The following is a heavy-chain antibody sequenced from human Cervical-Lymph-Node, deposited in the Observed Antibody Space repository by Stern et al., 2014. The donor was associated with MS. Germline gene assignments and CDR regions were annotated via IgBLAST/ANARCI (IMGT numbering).Heavy chain of an antibody. CDR1: GFSFSSFW. Sequence: EVQLVESGGGLVQSGGSLRLSCAASGFSFSSFWMSWVRQPPGRGLEWVANIKQDASEEYYVDSLKGRFTISRDNAKQSLYLHMNSLTAEDTAMYYCAKDVHPYCSGPTCPADKWGQGILVSVSS. CDR2: IKQDASEE. CDR3: AKDVHPYCSGPTCPADK. D-gene: IGHD6-19*01. J-gene: IGHJ4*02. V-gene: IGHV3-7*03.